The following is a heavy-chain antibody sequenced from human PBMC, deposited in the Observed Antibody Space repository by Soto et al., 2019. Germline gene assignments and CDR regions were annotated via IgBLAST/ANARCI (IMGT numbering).Heavy chain of an antibody. CDR1: GYTFTNSG. J-gene: IGHJ4*02. D-gene: IGHD5-12*01. V-gene: IGHV1-18*01. CDR3: ARDVGYIDVDVHY. CDR2: IRVNNGDT. Sequence: QVQLVQSGAEVKKPGASVKVSCKASGYTFTNSGFSWVRQAPGQGLEWVGWIRVNNGDTHYAQKLQVRVTTISATSRSRAFMELRSLRFDDPAVYNCARDVGYIDVDVHYWGQGTLSTVAS.